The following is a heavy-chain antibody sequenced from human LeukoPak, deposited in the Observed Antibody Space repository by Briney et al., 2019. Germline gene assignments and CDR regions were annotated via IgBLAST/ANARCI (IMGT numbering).Heavy chain of an antibody. J-gene: IGHJ6*02. V-gene: IGHV4-39*01. CDR1: GGSISSSSYY. CDR3: ARIYCSSTSCYSYYYYYGMDV. D-gene: IGHD2-2*02. CDR2: IYYSGST. Sequence: SETLSLTCTVSGGSISSSSYYWGWIRQPPGKGLEWIGSIYYSGSTYYNPSLKSRVTISVDTSKNQFSLKLSSVTAADTAVYYCARIYCSSTSCYSYYYYYGMDVWGQGTTVTASS.